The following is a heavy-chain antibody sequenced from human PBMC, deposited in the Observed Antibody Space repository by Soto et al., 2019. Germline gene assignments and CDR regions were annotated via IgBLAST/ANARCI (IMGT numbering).Heavy chain of an antibody. J-gene: IGHJ3*02. Sequence: PGESLKISCKGSGYSFTSQWIGWVRQMPGKGPELMGIIHPSDSDTRYSPSFEGQVTISVDKSISTAYLQWSSLEASDTAMYYCARRTVTTYAFDIWGPGTMVTVSS. CDR1: GYSFTSQW. CDR3: ARRTVTTYAFDI. D-gene: IGHD4-17*01. V-gene: IGHV5-51*01. CDR2: IHPSDSDT.